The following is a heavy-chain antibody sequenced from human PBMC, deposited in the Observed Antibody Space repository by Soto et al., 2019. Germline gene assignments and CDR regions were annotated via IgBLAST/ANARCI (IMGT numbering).Heavy chain of an antibody. CDR2: INHSGST. D-gene: IGHD2-8*02. CDR1: GCSISSSSYY. J-gene: IGHJ4*02. Sequence: PSETLSLTCTVSGCSISSSSYYWGWIRQPPGKGLEWIGEINHSGSTNYNPSLKSRVTISVDTSKNQFSLKLTSVTAADTAVYYCARDKITGLFDYWGQGTLVTVSS. CDR3: ARDKITGLFDY. V-gene: IGHV4-39*07.